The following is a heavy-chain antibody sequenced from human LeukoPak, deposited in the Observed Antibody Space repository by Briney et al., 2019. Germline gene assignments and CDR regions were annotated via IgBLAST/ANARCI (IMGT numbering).Heavy chain of an antibody. J-gene: IGHJ4*02. V-gene: IGHV1-69*13. CDR2: IIPIFGTA. CDR1: GGTFSSYA. Sequence: GASVKVSCKASGGTFSSYAISWVRQAPGQGLEWMGGIIPIFGTANYAQKFQGRVTITADESTSTAYMELSSLRAEDTAVYYCAKGDFITIIVVVITAFDYWGQGTLVTVSS. D-gene: IGHD3-22*01. CDR3: AKGDFITIIVVVITAFDY.